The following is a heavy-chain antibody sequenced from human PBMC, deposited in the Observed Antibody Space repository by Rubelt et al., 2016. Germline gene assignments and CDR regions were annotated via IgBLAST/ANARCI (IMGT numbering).Heavy chain of an antibody. D-gene: IGHD3-10*01. V-gene: IGHV4-34*01. J-gene: IGHJ5*02. CDR1: GGSFSGYY. CDR3: ARGGRYYGSGSYQRHNWFDP. Sequence: QVQLQQWGAGLLKPSETLSLTCAVYGGSFSGYYWSWIRQPPGKGLEWIGEINHSGSTNYNPSLKSRVTISRDTSKTQFSLKLCSVTAADTAGYYCARGGRYYGSGSYQRHNWFDPWGQGTLGTVSS. CDR2: INHSGST.